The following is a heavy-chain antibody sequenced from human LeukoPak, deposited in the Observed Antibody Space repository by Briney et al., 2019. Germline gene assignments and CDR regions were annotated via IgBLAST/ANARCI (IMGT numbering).Heavy chain of an antibody. CDR2: IKQDGSEK. CDR3: AREEGQYSSSWYPHYFDY. Sequence: GGSLRLSCAAPGFTFSSYWMSWVRQAPGKGLEWVANIKQDGSEKYYVDSVKGRFTISRDNAKNSLYLQMNSLSAEDTAVYYCAREEGQYSSSWYPHYFDYWGQGTLVTVSS. J-gene: IGHJ4*02. CDR1: GFTFSSYW. V-gene: IGHV3-7*01. D-gene: IGHD6-13*01.